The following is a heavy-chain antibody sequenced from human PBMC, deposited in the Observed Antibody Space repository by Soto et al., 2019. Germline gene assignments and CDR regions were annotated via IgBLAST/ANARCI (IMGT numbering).Heavy chain of an antibody. CDR1: GLTFINHA. Sequence: GGSLRLPYAASGLTFINHASSWVRQAQGKGLEWVSAISGSGGSTYYADSVKGRFTISRDNSKNTLYLQMNSLRAEDTAVYYCAKDQGEYSSGWSSRAHFDYWGQGTLVTVSS. J-gene: IGHJ4*02. V-gene: IGHV3-23*01. D-gene: IGHD6-19*01. CDR3: AKDQGEYSSGWSSRAHFDY. CDR2: ISGSGGST.